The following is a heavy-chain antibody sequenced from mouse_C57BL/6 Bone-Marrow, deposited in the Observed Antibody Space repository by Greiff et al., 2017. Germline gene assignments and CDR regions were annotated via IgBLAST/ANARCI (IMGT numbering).Heavy chain of an antibody. J-gene: IGHJ2*01. V-gene: IGHV1-69*01. CDR2: IDPSDSYT. Sequence: QVQLQQPGAELVMPGASVKLSCKASGYTFTSYWMHWVKQRPGQGLEWIGEIDPSDSYTNYNQKFKGKSTLTVDKSSSTAYMQLSSLTSEEYAVYYCAVYYDYDEDFDYWGQGTTLTVSS. D-gene: IGHD2-4*01. CDR1: GYTFTSYW. CDR3: AVYYDYDEDFDY.